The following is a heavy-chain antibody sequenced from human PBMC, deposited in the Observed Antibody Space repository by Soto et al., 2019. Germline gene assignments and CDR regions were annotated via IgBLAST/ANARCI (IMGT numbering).Heavy chain of an antibody. D-gene: IGHD6-19*01. CDR2: ISGSGGST. CDR3: AKESLKTPVTGPVDC. J-gene: IGHJ4*02. V-gene: IGHV3-23*01. CDR1: GFTFSSYA. Sequence: EVQLLESGGGLVQPGGSQRLSCTASGFTFSSYALSWVRQAPGKGLEWVSSISGSGGSTYYADSVKGRDTISRDNSKNTLYLQMSSLRAEDTAVYYCAKESLKTPVTGPVDCWGQGTVVTVSS.